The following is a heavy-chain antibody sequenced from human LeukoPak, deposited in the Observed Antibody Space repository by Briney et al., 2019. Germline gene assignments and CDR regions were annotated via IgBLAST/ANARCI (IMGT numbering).Heavy chain of an antibody. V-gene: IGHV3-21*01. CDR3: ARVHYYDSSGYSPYYYYMDV. Sequence: GGSLRLSCAASGFTFSSYSMNWVRQAPGKGLEWVSSISSSSSYIYYADSVKGRFTIPRDNAKNSLYLQMNSLRAEDTAVYYCARVHYYDSSGYSPYYYYMDVWGKGTTVTVSS. CDR1: GFTFSSYS. D-gene: IGHD3-22*01. J-gene: IGHJ6*03. CDR2: ISSSSSYI.